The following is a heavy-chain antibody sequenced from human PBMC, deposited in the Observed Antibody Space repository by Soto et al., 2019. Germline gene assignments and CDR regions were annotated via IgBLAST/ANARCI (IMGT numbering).Heavy chain of an antibody. V-gene: IGHV3-9*01. CDR1: GFTFDDNA. J-gene: IGHJ4*02. CDR2: INWKSDI. D-gene: IGHD3-22*01. CDR3: AKSAPSSSGRYQYYFDY. Sequence: PGGSLRLSCAVSGFTFDDNAMHWVRQAPEKGLEWGAGINWKSDIGYADSVKGRFTISRDNAENDLYPQMNSLRAEDTAVYYCAKSAPSSSGRYQYYFDYWGQGTLVTVSS.